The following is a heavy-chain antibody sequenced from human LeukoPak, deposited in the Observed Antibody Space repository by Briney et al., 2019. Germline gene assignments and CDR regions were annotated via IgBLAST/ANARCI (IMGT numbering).Heavy chain of an antibody. D-gene: IGHD4-17*01. CDR1: GFTFTTYW. V-gene: IGHV3-7*01. CDR2: IKQDGSEK. CDR3: ARGMYYGRFDY. Sequence: GGSLRLSCAASGFTFTTYWMSWVRQAPGKGLEWVATIKQDGSEKYYVDSVKGRITISRDDAKNSLYLQMNSLRAEDTAPYYCARGMYYGRFDYWGQGTLVTVSS. J-gene: IGHJ4*02.